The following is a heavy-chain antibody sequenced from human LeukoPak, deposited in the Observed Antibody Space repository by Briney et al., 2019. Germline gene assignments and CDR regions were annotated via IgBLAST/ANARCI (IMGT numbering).Heavy chain of an antibody. Sequence: GGSLRLSCAASGFTFSSYSMNWVRQAPGKGLEWVSSISSSSSYIYYADSVKGRFTISRDNAKNSLYLQMNSLRAEDTAVYYRAKARSGYDGFDYWGQGTLVTVSS. CDR3: AKARSGYDGFDY. J-gene: IGHJ4*02. V-gene: IGHV3-21*04. CDR1: GFTFSSYS. D-gene: IGHD3-3*01. CDR2: ISSSSSYI.